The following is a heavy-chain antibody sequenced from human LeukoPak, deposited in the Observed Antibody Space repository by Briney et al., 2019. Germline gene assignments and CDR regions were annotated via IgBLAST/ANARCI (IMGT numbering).Heavy chain of an antibody. CDR3: ARGYYDSSGYHGNWFDP. CDR2: IYTSGST. D-gene: IGHD3-22*01. Sequence: SETLSLTCAVYGGSFSSYYWSWIRQPAGKGLEWIGRIYTSGSTNYNPSLKSRVTMSVDTSKNQFSLKLSSVTAADTAVYYCARGYYDSSGYHGNWFDPWGQGTLVTVSS. J-gene: IGHJ5*02. CDR1: GGSFSSYY. V-gene: IGHV4-59*10.